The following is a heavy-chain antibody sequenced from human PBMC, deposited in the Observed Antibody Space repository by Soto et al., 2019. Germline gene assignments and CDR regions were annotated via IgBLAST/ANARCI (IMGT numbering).Heavy chain of an antibody. Sequence: GGSLRLSCAASGFTFSSYSMNWVRQAPGKGLEWVSSISSSSSYIYYADSVKGRFTISRDNAKNSLYLQMNSLRAEDTAVYYCARALNDYIWGSYRLYVWGKGTTVTVSS. V-gene: IGHV3-21*01. CDR1: GFTFSSYS. J-gene: IGHJ6*04. CDR3: ARALNDYIWGSYRLYV. D-gene: IGHD3-16*02. CDR2: ISSSSSYI.